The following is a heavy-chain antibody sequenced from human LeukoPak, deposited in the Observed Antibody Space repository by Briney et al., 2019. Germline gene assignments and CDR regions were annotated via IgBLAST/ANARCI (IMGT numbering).Heavy chain of an antibody. J-gene: IGHJ5*02. V-gene: IGHV3-21*01. CDR2: ISTSSSYI. CDR1: GFAFSSYT. CDR3: VSPPSSTWNH. Sequence: GGSLRLSCAASGFAFSSYTINWVRQAPGKGLEWVSSISTSSSYIYYADSLKGRFTVSRDNAKNSLYLQMNSLRAEDTAVYYCVSPPSSTWNHWGQGTLVTVSS. D-gene: IGHD6-13*01.